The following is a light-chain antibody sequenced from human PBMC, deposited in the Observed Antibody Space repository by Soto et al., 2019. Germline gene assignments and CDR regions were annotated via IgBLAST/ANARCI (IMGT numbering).Light chain of an antibody. CDR2: GAS. CDR3: QQYGISSLT. Sequence: EIVLTQSPGTLSLSPGERATLSCRASQSVSSSYLAWYQQKPGQAPRLLIYGASGSATGIPDRFSGSGSGTDFTLTISRLEPEDFAVYYCQQYGISSLTFGGGTKVEIK. V-gene: IGKV3-20*01. CDR1: QSVSSSY. J-gene: IGKJ4*01.